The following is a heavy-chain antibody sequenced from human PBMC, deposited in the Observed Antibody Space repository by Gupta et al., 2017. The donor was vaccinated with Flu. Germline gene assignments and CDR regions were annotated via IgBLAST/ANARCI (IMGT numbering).Heavy chain of an antibody. Sequence: GRFTISRATSKNTLYLQINSLRAEDTAVYYCVLKTNIANWFDPWGQGTLVTVSS. V-gene: IGHV3-23*01. J-gene: IGHJ5*02. CDR3: VLKTNIANWFDP. D-gene: IGHD6-13*01.